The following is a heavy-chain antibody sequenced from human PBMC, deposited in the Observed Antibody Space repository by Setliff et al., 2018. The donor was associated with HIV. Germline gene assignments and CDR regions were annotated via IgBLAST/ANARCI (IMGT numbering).Heavy chain of an antibody. CDR3: ARGGSGTYYNEIGY. J-gene: IGHJ4*02. V-gene: IGHV4-38-2*02. CDR1: GYSINSDNY. Sequence: KPSETLSLTCTVSGYSINSDNYWGWIRQPPGKGLEWIGSIYHSGSTYYNPSLKSRVTISVDTSKNQFSLKLSSVTAADTAVYYCARGGSGTYYNEIGYWGQGTLVTVSS. D-gene: IGHD3-10*01. CDR2: IYHSGST.